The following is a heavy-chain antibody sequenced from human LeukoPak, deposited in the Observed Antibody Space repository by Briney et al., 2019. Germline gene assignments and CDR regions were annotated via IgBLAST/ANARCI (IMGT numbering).Heavy chain of an antibody. V-gene: IGHV1-8*01. CDR1: GYTFTSYD. CDR2: MNPNSGNT. J-gene: IGHJ4*02. Sequence: GASVKVSCKASGYTFTSYDIHWVRPATGQGLAWMGWMNPNSGNTGYAQKFQGRVTMTRNTSISTAYMELSSLRSEDTAVYHCARGGSGWSTPFDYWGQGTLVTVSS. D-gene: IGHD6-19*01. CDR3: ARGGSGWSTPFDY.